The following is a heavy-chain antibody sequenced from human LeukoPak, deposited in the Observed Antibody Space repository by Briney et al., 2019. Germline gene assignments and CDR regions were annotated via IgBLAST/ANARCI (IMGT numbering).Heavy chain of an antibody. J-gene: IGHJ5*02. V-gene: IGHV3-23*01. CDR1: GFTFSSYA. CDR2: ISGSGGST. CDR3: AKDLLQVRGNLDP. D-gene: IGHD2/OR15-2a*01. Sequence: GGSLRLSCAASGFTFSSYAMSWVRQAPGKGLEWVSAISGSGGSTYYADSVKGWFTISRDNSKSTLYLQMNSLRAEDTAVYYCAKDLLQVRGNLDPWGQGTLVTVSS.